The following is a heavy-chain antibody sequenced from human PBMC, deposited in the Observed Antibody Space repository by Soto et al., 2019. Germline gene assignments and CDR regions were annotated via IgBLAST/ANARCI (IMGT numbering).Heavy chain of an antibody. D-gene: IGHD2-15*01. CDR1: GFTFSSYA. J-gene: IGHJ4*02. CDR3: AKDEYGCSGGSCYGYFDY. CDR2: ISGSGGST. Sequence: GGSLRLSCAASGFTFSSYAMSWVRQAPGKGLEWVSAISGSGGSTYYADSVKGRFTISRDNSKNTLYLQMNSLRAEDTAVYYCAKDEYGCSGGSCYGYFDYWGQGTLVTVSS. V-gene: IGHV3-23*01.